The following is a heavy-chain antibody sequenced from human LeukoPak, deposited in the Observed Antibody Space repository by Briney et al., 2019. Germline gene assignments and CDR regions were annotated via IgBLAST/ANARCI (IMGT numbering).Heavy chain of an antibody. CDR3: ARELSGGIGAFDI. V-gene: IGHV3-74*01. CDR2: INSDGSST. D-gene: IGHD1-14*01. Sequence: WGSLRLSCAASGFTFSSYWMHGVRQAPGKGLVWVSRINSDGSSTSYADSVKGRFTISRDNAKNTLYLQMNSLRAEDTAVYYCARELSGGIGAFDIWGQGTMVTVSS. J-gene: IGHJ3*02. CDR1: GFTFSSYW.